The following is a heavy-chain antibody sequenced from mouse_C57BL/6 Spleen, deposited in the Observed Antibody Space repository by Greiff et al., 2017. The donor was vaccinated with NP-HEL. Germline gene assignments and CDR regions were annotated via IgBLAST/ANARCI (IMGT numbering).Heavy chain of an antibody. J-gene: IGHJ2*01. CDR3: ARSGSNYVGY. V-gene: IGHV14-2*01. CDR1: GFNIKDYY. D-gene: IGHD3-1*01. CDR2: IDPEDGET. Sequence: EVQLKESGAELVKPGASVKLSCTASGFNIKDYYMHWVKQRPEQGLEWIGRIDPEDGETKYAQKFQGKAIITADTSSNTPYLQLSSLTSEDTAIYYCARSGSNYVGYWGQGTTLTVSS.